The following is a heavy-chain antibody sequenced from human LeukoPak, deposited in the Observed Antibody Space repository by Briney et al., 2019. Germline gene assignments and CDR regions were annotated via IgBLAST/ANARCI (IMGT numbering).Heavy chain of an antibody. V-gene: IGHV4-61*08. CDR2: IFYSGST. J-gene: IGHJ3*02. Sequence: SETLSLTCTVSGGSVSSVGYYWSWIRQPSGKGLEWIGYIFYSGSTNYNPSLKSRVTISVDTSKNQFSLKLSSVTAADTAVYYCASSRGYCSGGSCYNFHDAFDIWGQGTMVTVSS. D-gene: IGHD2-15*01. CDR3: ASSRGYCSGGSCYNFHDAFDI. CDR1: GGSVSSVGYY.